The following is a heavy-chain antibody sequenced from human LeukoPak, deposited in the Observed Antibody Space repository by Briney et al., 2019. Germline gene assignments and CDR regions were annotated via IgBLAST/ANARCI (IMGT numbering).Heavy chain of an antibody. D-gene: IGHD3-16*01. Sequence: TSETPSLTCTVSGGSISSYYWGWIRQSPRRGREYIGFIHFSGSTNYNPSLESRVTISADTSTNQFSLKVNSVTTGDTAVYYCARGFMIPLGGGFAFWGQGILVTVSS. CDR1: GGSISSYY. J-gene: IGHJ4*02. V-gene: IGHV4-59*01. CDR2: IHFSGST. CDR3: ARGFMIPLGGGFAF.